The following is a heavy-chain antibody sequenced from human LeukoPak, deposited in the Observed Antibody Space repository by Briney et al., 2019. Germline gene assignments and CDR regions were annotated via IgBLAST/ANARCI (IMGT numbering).Heavy chain of an antibody. J-gene: IGHJ1*01. CDR3: ARVDEALVGTGGGHFQH. V-gene: IGHV4-39*07. CDR2: IYYSGST. Sequence: SETLSLTCTVSRGSISSSSYYWGWIRQPPGKGLEWIGSIYYSGSTYYNPSLKSRVTISVDTSKNQFSLKLRSVTAADTAVYYCARVDEALVGTGGGHFQHWGQGTLVTVSS. D-gene: IGHD6-19*01. CDR1: RGSISSSSYY.